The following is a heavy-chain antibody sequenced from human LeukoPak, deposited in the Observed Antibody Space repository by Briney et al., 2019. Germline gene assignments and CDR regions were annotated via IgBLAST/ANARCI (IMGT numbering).Heavy chain of an antibody. CDR2: INHSGST. J-gene: IGHJ4*02. V-gene: IGHV4-34*01. Sequence: SETLSLTCAVYGGSFSGYYWSWIRQPPGKGLEWIGEINHSGSTNYNPSLKSRVTISVDTSQNQFSLKLSSVTAADTAVYYCASGRDGYNSFDYWGQGTLVTVSS. CDR1: GGSFSGYY. CDR3: ASGRDGYNSFDY. D-gene: IGHD5-24*01.